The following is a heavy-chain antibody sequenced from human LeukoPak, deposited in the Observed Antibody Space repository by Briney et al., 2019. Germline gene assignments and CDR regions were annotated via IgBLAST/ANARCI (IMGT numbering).Heavy chain of an antibody. Sequence: GVSLRLSCAASGFTFSTYWMHWVRRAPGKGLVWVSRISTDGSVTSYAGAAEGRFTISRDNAKNTMYLQKNSLQAEDTAVYYCARIGGSGSYSGHYFDHWGQGTLVTVSS. CDR3: ARIGGSGSYSGHYFDH. CDR1: GFTFSTYW. CDR2: ISTDGSVT. V-gene: IGHV3-74*01. J-gene: IGHJ4*02. D-gene: IGHD3-10*01.